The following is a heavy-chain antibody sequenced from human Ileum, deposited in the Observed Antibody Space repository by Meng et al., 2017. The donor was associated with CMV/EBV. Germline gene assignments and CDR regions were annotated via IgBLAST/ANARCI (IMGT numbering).Heavy chain of an antibody. J-gene: IGHJ4*02. CDR2: FMYGASNK. CDR1: CMFVGSG. Sequence: VGQEEKGGEWSNQHCSSALFVCAGCCMFVGSGWMWFRRPPGRGRVWVAVFMYGASNKYYGDSVKGRFSISRDNSKNTLYLQMNSLTAEDTAVYFGANASGCEGYADYWGQGTLVTVSS. D-gene: IGHD6-19*01. CDR3: ANASGCEGYADY. V-gene: IGHV3-33*06.